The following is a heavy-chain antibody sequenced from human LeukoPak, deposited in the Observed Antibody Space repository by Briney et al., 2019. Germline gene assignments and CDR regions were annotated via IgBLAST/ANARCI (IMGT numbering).Heavy chain of an antibody. D-gene: IGHD3-16*02. CDR3: AKDAGSVWGSYRSSYFDY. CDR1: GFTFSSYA. CDR2: ISGSGGST. J-gene: IGHJ4*02. V-gene: IGHV3-23*01. Sequence: GGSLRLSCAASGFTFSSYAMSWVRQAPGKGLEWVSAISGSGGSTYYADSVKGRFTISSDNSRNTLYLQMNSLRAEDTAVYYCAKDAGSVWGSYRSSYFDYWGQGTLVTVSS.